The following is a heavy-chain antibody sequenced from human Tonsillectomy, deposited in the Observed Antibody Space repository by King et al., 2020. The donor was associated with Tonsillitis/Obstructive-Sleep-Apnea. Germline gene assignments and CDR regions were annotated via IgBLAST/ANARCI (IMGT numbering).Heavy chain of an antibody. CDR3: VKSLSQGLAPHDC. V-gene: IGHV3-64D*06. CDR2: IKNDGGKT. CDR1: GFTFSSYS. Sequence: VQLVESGGGLVQPGGSLRLSCSASGFTFSSYSMNWVRQAQGKGLEYVSGIKNDGGKTPYADSVKGRFSISRDNSKNTLYLQMNSLRVEDTALYYCVKSLSQGLAPHDCWGRGILVTVSP. D-gene: IGHD3-3*02. J-gene: IGHJ4*02.